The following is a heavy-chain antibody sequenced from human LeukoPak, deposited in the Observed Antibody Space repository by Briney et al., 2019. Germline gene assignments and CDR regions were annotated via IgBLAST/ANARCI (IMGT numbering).Heavy chain of an antibody. V-gene: IGHV4-34*01. CDR1: GGSFSGYY. CDR2: INHSGST. CDR3: ATSKSSSGWYWDY. D-gene: IGHD6-19*01. Sequence: PSETLSLTCAVYGGSFSGYYWSWIRQPPGKGLEWIGEINHSGSTNYNPSLKSRVTISVDTSKNQFSLKLSSVTAADTAVYYCATSKSSSGWYWDYWGQGTLVTVSS. J-gene: IGHJ4*02.